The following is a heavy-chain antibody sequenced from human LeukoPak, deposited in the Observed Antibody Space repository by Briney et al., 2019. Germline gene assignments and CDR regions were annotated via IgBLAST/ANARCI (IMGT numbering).Heavy chain of an antibody. V-gene: IGHV3-30*02. Sequence: GGSLRLSCAASGFTFSSYGMHWVRQAPGKGLEWVAFIRYDGSNKYYADSVKGRFTISRDNSKNTLYLQMNSLRAEDTAVYYCANDRLTGSPGGFGDYWGQGTLVTVSS. CDR3: ANDRLTGSPGGFGDY. D-gene: IGHD1-26*01. CDR2: IRYDGSNK. J-gene: IGHJ4*02. CDR1: GFTFSSYG.